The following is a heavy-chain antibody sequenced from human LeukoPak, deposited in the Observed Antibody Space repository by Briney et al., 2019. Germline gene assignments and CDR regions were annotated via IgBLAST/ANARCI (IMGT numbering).Heavy chain of an antibody. CDR1: GLNFSAYW. D-gene: IGHD6-13*01. CDR3: AREDGTFDW. Sequence: GGSLRLSCAASGLNFSAYWMNWVRQAPGKGLEWVANIHPDGSKKFFVDSVKGRFSISRDNAKNSLYLQMNFLRAEDTAVYHRAREDGTFDWWGQGTLVTVSS. J-gene: IGHJ4*02. V-gene: IGHV3-7*01. CDR2: IHPDGSKK.